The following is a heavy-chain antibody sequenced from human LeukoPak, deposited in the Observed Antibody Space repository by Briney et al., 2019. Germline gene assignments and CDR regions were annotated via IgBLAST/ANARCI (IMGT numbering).Heavy chain of an antibody. J-gene: IGHJ4*02. D-gene: IGHD2-2*01. Sequence: GGSLRLSCAASGFTFCTYTMNWVRQAPGKGLEWVSSISSSNNNINYADSVKGRFTISRDNAMNSVHLQMNSLRVEDTAVYYCARGYQRPDYWGQGTLITVSS. CDR2: ISSSNNNI. CDR3: ARGYQRPDY. CDR1: GFTFCTYT. V-gene: IGHV3-21*01.